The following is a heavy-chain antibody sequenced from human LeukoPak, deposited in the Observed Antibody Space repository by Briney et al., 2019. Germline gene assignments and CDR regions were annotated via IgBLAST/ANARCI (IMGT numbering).Heavy chain of an antibody. V-gene: IGHV1-18*04. J-gene: IGHJ4*02. Sequence: ASVEVSCKASGYTFTGYYMHWVRQAPGRGLEWMGWISAYNGNTNYAQKLQGRVTMTTDTSTSTAYMELRSLRSDDTAVYYCARGVGGYDRPDYWGQGTLVTVSS. D-gene: IGHD5-12*01. CDR3: ARGVGGYDRPDY. CDR2: ISAYNGNT. CDR1: GYTFTGYY.